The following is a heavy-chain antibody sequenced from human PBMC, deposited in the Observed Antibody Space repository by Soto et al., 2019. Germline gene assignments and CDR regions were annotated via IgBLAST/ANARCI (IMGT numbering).Heavy chain of an antibody. J-gene: IGHJ4*02. CDR2: IWNDGIRK. V-gene: IGHV3-33*01. Sequence: GGTLRLSCAAAGFTFSKYGMHWVRQAPGKGLEWVALIWNDGIRKVYVDSVKGRFSISRDNSKNTLDLQMNNLRDDDTAVYYCARDANNDANALDYWGPRTLVAVSS. D-gene: IGHD2-15*01. CDR3: ARDANNDANALDY. CDR1: GFTFSKYG.